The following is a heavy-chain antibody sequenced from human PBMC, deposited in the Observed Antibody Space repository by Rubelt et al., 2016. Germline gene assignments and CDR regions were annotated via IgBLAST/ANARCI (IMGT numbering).Heavy chain of an antibody. D-gene: IGHD6-19*01. CDR3: ARDRDSSGAIDY. V-gene: IGHV3-23*01. CDR2: IGNSGGST. Sequence: VSTIGNSGGSTYYADSVKGRFTISRDNSKNTLYLQMNSLRAEDTAVYYCARDRDSSGAIDYWGQGTLVTVSS. J-gene: IGHJ4*02.